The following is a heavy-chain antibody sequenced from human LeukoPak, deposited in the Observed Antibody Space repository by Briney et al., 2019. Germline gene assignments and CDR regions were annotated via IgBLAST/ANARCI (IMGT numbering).Heavy chain of an antibody. J-gene: IGHJ4*02. CDR3: ARDYYDSSGYSPLGY. Sequence: GESLKISCKASGYTFTGYYMHWVRQAPGQGLEWMGIINPSGGSTSYAQKFQGRVTMTRDMSTSTVYMELSSLRSEDTAVYYCARDYYDSSGYSPLGYWGQGTLVTVSS. CDR2: INPSGGST. V-gene: IGHV1-46*01. D-gene: IGHD3-22*01. CDR1: GYTFTGYY.